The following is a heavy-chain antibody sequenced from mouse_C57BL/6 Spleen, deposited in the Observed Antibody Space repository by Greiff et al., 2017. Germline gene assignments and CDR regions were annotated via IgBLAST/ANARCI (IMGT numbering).Heavy chain of an antibody. CDR2: ISDGGSYT. D-gene: IGHD2-3*01. CDR3: ASLYEGAMDY. J-gene: IGHJ4*01. V-gene: IGHV5-4*03. CDR1: GFTFSSYA. Sequence: EVKLMESGGGLVKPGGSLKLSCAASGFTFSSYAMSWVRQTPEKRLEWVATISDGGSYTYYPDNVKGRFTISRDNAKNNLYLQMSHLKSEDTAMHYCASLYEGAMDYWGQGTSVTVSS.